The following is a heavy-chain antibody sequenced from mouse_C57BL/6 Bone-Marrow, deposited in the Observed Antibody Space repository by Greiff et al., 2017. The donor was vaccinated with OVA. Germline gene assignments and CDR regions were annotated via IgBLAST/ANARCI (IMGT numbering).Heavy chain of an antibody. Sequence: EVQLVESGGDLVKPGGSLKLSCAASGFTFSSYGMSWVRQTPDKRLEWVATISSGGSYTYYTDSVKGRFTISRDNAKNTLYLQMSSLKSEDTAMYDCERRNGYGLAYWGQGTLVTVSA. V-gene: IGHV5-6*01. D-gene: IGHD2-2*01. CDR2: ISSGGSYT. CDR1: GFTFSSYG. CDR3: ERRNGYGLAY. J-gene: IGHJ3*01.